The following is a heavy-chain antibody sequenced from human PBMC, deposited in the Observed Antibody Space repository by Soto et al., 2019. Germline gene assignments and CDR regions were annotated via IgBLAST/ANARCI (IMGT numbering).Heavy chain of an antibody. CDR1: GYTFTSYG. D-gene: IGHD3-3*01. Sequence: QVQLVQSGAEVKKPGASVKVSCKASGYTFTSYGISWVRQAPGQGLEWMGWISAYNGNTNYAQKLQGRVTMTTDTSTSTAYMELRSLRSDDTAVYYCASPLWSYYDFLCGPDAFDIWGQGTMVTVSS. CDR3: ASPLWSYYDFLCGPDAFDI. V-gene: IGHV1-18*01. CDR2: ISAYNGNT. J-gene: IGHJ3*02.